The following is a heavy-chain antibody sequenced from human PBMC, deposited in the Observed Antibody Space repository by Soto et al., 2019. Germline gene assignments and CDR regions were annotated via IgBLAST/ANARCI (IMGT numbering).Heavy chain of an antibody. Sequence: QVQLVESGGGVVQPGRSLRLSCAASGFTFSNFGMQWVRQAPGKGLEWVAVIWYDGSNEYYPDSVKGRFTISRDNYKNTLDLQRNSLRAEDTAVYYCARLNTGWYFDLWGRGTLVTVSS. J-gene: IGHJ2*01. D-gene: IGHD4-17*01. CDR1: GFTFSNFG. CDR3: ARLNTGWYFDL. V-gene: IGHV3-33*01. CDR2: IWYDGSNE.